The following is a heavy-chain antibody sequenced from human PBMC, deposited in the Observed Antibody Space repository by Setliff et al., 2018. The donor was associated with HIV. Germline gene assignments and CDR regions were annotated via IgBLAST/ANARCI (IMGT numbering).Heavy chain of an antibody. CDR3: VTFVVEDV. Sequence: GGSLRLSCAASGFTFDDYTMHWVRQAPGKGLEWVAHIGSDGTTVTYADSVKGRFTISRDNAKNTLYLQMNSLGVEDTAVYYCVTFVVEDVWGKGTTVTVSS. J-gene: IGHJ6*04. D-gene: IGHD2-2*01. CDR1: GFTFDDYT. CDR2: IGSDGTTV. V-gene: IGHV3-74*01.